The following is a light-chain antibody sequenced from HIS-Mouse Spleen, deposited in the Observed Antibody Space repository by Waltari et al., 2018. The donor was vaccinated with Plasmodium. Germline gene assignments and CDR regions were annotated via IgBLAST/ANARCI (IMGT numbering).Light chain of an antibody. J-gene: IGLJ1*01. CDR1: SSDVGGYNS. Sequence: QSALPQPRSVSGSPGQSVTIPCTGTSSDVGGYNSVSWYQQHPGKAPKLMIYDVSKRPSGVPDRFSGSKSGNTASLTISGLQAEDEADYYCCSYAGSYTYVFGTGTKVTVL. CDR2: DVS. V-gene: IGLV2-11*01. CDR3: CSYAGSYTYV.